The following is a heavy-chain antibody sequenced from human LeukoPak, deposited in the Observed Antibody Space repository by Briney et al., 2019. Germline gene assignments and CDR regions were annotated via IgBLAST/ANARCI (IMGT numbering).Heavy chain of an antibody. D-gene: IGHD3-22*01. J-gene: IGHJ1*01. CDR3: ARAPSEVGGYYPEYFRH. CDR1: GFTFSRYW. CDR2: IKSDGKT. V-gene: IGHV3-74*01. Sequence: AGSLSLSCEASGFTFSRYWMHWVRQAPGKELVWVSRIKSDGKTNYADSVKGRFTISRDNAKNTVSLQMDSLRAEDTGVYYCARAPSEVGGYYPEYFRHWGQGTLVTVSS.